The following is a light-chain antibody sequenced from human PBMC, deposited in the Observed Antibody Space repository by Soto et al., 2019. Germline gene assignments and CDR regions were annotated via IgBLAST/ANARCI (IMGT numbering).Light chain of an antibody. Sequence: IQMTHTPSTLSASGEGKATITCRSGQSISGYLAWYQQKPGKAPELLIYAAYNLQSGVPSRFSGSRSGTDFTLTISSLQTEDFATYYCLQDYNYAWTFGQGTKVEIK. J-gene: IGKJ1*01. V-gene: IGKV1-6*01. CDR3: LQDYNYAWT. CDR1: QSISGY. CDR2: AAY.